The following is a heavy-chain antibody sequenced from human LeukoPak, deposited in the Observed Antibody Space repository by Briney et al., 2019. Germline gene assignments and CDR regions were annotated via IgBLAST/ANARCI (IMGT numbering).Heavy chain of an antibody. Sequence: SETLSLTCPVYGGSFSGYYCNWIRQPPGKGLEGIGEINHSGSTYYNPSLKSRVTISVDTSKNQFSLYLSSVTAADTALYYCARAKYYDFSSGYMTYYFDSWGQGALVTVSS. D-gene: IGHD3-3*01. CDR3: ARAKYYDFSSGYMTYYFDS. CDR1: GGSFSGYY. CDR2: INHSGST. V-gene: IGHV4-34*01. J-gene: IGHJ4*02.